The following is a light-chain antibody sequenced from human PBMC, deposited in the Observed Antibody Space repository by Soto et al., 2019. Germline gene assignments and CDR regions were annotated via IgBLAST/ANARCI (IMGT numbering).Light chain of an antibody. Sequence: QSVLTQPPSASATPGQRVAISCSGSSSNIGNYPVNWYQQLPGTAPKLLIHTATQRPSGVPDRFSGSKSGTSASLAISGLQSPDEADYYCPAWDASLSGWVFGGGTKVTV. CDR3: PAWDASLSGWV. V-gene: IGLV1-44*01. CDR1: SSNIGNYP. J-gene: IGLJ3*02. CDR2: TAT.